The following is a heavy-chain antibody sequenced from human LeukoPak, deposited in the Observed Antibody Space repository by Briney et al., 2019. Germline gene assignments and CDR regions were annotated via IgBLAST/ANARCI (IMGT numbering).Heavy chain of an antibody. CDR3: AKSYGDYGFDY. CDR2: ISYDGSNK. V-gene: IGHV3-30*18. D-gene: IGHD4-17*01. Sequence: GGSLRLSCAASGFTFSSYGMHWVRQAPGKGLEWVAVISYDGSNKYYADSVKGRFTISRDNAKNSLYLQMNCLRAEDTAVYYCAKSYGDYGFDYWGQGTLVTVSS. J-gene: IGHJ4*02. CDR1: GFTFSSYG.